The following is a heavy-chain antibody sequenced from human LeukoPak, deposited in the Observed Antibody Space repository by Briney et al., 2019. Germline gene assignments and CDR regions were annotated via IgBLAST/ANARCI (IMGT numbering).Heavy chain of an antibody. CDR3: ARGAPGGNDYGDY. CDR2: IFHSGST. J-gene: IGHJ4*02. V-gene: IGHV4-59*01. CDR1: GASISSYY. Sequence: SETLSLTCTVSGASISSYYWSWIRQPPGKGLEWIGYIFHSGSTNYNPSLKSRVTISVDTSKNQLSLKLSSVTAADTAVYYCARGAPGGNDYGDYWGQGTLVTVSA.